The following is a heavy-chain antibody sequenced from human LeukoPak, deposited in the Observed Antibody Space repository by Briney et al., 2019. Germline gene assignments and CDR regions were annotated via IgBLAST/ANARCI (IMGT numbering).Heavy chain of an antibody. D-gene: IGHD3-3*01. CDR3: ARDARGVVIKASDYYYYMDV. J-gene: IGHJ6*03. V-gene: IGHV1-46*01. CDR2: INPSGGST. CDR1: GYTFTDYY. Sequence: GASVKVSCKASGYTFTDYYIHWVRQAPGQGLEWMGWINPSGGSTSYAQKFQGRVTMTRDTSTSTVYMELSSLRSEDTAVYYCARDARGVVIKASDYYYYMDVWGKGTTVTVSS.